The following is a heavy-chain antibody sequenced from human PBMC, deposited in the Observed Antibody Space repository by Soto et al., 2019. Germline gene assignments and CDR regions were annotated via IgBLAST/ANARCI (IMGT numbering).Heavy chain of an antibody. CDR1: GFTFRSYA. V-gene: IGHV3-64D*08. CDR3: VKALSGGYYYGMDV. CDR2: ISSNGGDT. Sequence: GGSLRLSCSASGFTFRSYAMHWVRQAPGKGLEYVSAISSNGGDTYYADSVKGRFTISRDNSKNTLFLQMSSLRPEDTAVYYCVKALSGGYYYGMDVWGQGTTVTVSS. D-gene: IGHD3-10*01. J-gene: IGHJ6*02.